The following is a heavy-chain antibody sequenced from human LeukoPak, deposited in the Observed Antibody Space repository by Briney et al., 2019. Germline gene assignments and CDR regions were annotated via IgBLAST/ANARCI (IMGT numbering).Heavy chain of an antibody. CDR2: LYSSGTT. J-gene: IGHJ4*02. Sequence: GGSLRLSCAVSGFTVSTKYMNWVRQAPGKGLEWVSVLYSSGTTYYADSVKGRFSISRDSSENTLYLQMNSLRVEGTGVYYCARERTTSGYYLAYWGQGTLVTVSS. CDR1: GFTVSTKY. D-gene: IGHD5-12*01. CDR3: ARERTTSGYYLAY. V-gene: IGHV3-66*01.